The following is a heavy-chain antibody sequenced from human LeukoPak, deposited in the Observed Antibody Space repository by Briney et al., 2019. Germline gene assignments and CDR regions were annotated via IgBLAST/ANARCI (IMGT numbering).Heavy chain of an antibody. CDR2: INHSGSN. D-gene: IGHD3-22*01. CDR3: ARLLRGGRDTPMVTMIVVRAKSGAFDI. Sequence: SETLSLTCAVYGGSFSGYYWSWIRQPPGKGLEWIGEINHSGSNNYNPSLKSRVTISVDTSKNQFSLKLSSVTAADTAVYYCARLLRGGRDTPMVTMIVVRAKSGAFDIWGQGTMVTVSS. J-gene: IGHJ3*02. CDR1: GGSFSGYY. V-gene: IGHV4-34*01.